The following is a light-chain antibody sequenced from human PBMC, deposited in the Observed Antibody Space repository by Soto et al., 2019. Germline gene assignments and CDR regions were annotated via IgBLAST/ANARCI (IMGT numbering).Light chain of an antibody. J-gene: IGKJ4*01. V-gene: IGKV4-1*01. Sequence: DIVMTQSPDSLAVSLGERATINCKSSQSLFYSATNKNYLSWYQQRPGQPPKLLIYWASTRESGVPDRFSGRGSGTDFTLNINSLQAEDVALYYCQHYYNLPHTFGGGTKVEIK. CDR2: WAS. CDR3: QHYYNLPHT. CDR1: QSLFYSATNKNY.